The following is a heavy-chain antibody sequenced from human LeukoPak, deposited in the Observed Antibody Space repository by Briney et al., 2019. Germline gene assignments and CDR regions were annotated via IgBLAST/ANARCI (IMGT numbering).Heavy chain of an antibody. CDR1: GYTFTCYY. CDR3: ARDFGGPQYYYDSSGYPSY. V-gene: IGHV1-2*02. CDR2: INPNSGGT. Sequence: ASVKVSCKASGYTFTCYYMHWVRQAPGQGLEWMGWINPNSGGTNYAQKFQGRVTMTRDTSIRTAYMQLSRLRSDDTAVYYCARDFGGPQYYYDSSGYPSYWGQGTLVTVSS. D-gene: IGHD3-22*01. J-gene: IGHJ4*02.